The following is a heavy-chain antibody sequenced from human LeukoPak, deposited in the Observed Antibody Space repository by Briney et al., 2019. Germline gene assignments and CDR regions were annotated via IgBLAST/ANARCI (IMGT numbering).Heavy chain of an antibody. V-gene: IGHV4-34*01. Sequence: SETLSLTCAVYGGSFSGYYWSWIRQPPGKGLEWIGEINHSGSTNYNPSLKSRVTIPVDTSKNQFSLKLSSVTAADTAVYYCARGGYCSGGSCYSRPPFDYWGQGTLVTVSS. CDR2: INHSGST. CDR1: GGSFSGYY. CDR3: ARGGYCSGGSCYSRPPFDY. J-gene: IGHJ4*02. D-gene: IGHD2-15*01.